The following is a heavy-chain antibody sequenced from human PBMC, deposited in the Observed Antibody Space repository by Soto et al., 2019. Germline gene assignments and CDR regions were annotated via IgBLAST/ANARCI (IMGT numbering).Heavy chain of an antibody. V-gene: IGHV3-48*02. Sequence: EVQLVESGGGLVQRGGSLRLSCAASGFTFSNYAMNWVRQAPGKGLEWVSYIYRSGTTMYYADSVKGRFSISRDDAESSLYLQMDSLRDEDTAVYYCARDNSGSNSLILHYWGQGPLVTVSS. CDR1: GFTFSNYA. J-gene: IGHJ4*02. CDR3: ARDNSGSNSLILHY. CDR2: IYRSGTTM. D-gene: IGHD1-26*01.